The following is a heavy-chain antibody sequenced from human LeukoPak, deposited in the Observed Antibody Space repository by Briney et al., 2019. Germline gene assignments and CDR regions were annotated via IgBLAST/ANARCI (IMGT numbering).Heavy chain of an antibody. CDR1: GFTFSSYS. CDR3: ARLVYCSGGSCDY. V-gene: IGHV3-21*01. Sequence: PGGSLRLSCAASGFTFSSYSMNWVRQAPGKGLEWVSSISSSSSYIYYADPVKGRFTISRDNAKNSLYLQMNSLRAEDTAVYYCARLVYCSGGSCDYWGQGTPVTVSS. D-gene: IGHD2-15*01. CDR2: ISSSSSYI. J-gene: IGHJ4*02.